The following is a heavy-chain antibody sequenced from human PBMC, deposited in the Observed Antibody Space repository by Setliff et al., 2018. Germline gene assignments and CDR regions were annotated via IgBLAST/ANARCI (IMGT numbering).Heavy chain of an antibody. Sequence: SETLSLTCAVYGGSFSGYYWSWIRQPPGKGLEWIGEINHSGSTNYNPSLKSRVTISVDTSKNQFSLNLSSVTAADTAVYYCARGTLCDYGDYLIAVANWFDPWGQGTLVTVS. CDR3: ARGTLCDYGDYLIAVANWFDP. J-gene: IGHJ5*02. CDR2: INHSGST. V-gene: IGHV4-34*01. CDR1: GGSFSGYY. D-gene: IGHD4-17*01.